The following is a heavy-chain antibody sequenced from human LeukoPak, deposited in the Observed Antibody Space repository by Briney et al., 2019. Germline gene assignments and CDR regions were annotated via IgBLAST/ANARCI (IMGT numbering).Heavy chain of an antibody. Sequence: PSETLSLTCTVSGGSMNQYYWSWIRQPAGKGLEWIGRIYSTGTTYYKPSLKSRVTMSVDASHNQFFLKLNSVTAADTAVYYCAREARSGYEGFWSDPWGQGTVVTVSS. J-gene: IGHJ5*02. CDR3: AREARSGYEGFWSDP. CDR1: GGSMNQYY. CDR2: IYSTGTT. V-gene: IGHV4-4*07. D-gene: IGHD5-12*01.